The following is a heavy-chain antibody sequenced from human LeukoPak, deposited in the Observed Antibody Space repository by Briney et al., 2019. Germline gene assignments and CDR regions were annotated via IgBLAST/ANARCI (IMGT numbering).Heavy chain of an antibody. J-gene: IGHJ3*02. Sequence: GGSLRLSCAASGFTMRTYWMSWVRQAPGKGLEWVANIKQDGSEKYSVDSVKGRFTISRDNAKNSLYLQMNSLRAEDTAVYYCARGGVWFGELSMSGAFDIWGQGTMVTVSS. CDR2: IKQDGSEK. CDR3: ARGGVWFGELSMSGAFDI. D-gene: IGHD3-10*01. CDR1: GFTMRTYW. V-gene: IGHV3-7*01.